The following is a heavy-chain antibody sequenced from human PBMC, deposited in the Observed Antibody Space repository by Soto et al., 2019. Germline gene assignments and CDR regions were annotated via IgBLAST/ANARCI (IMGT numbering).Heavy chain of an antibody. CDR1: GWSLSGSY. CDR3: PTCGGFVESRMVWFDP. Sequence: QVQLQQWRAVIVKPSETLSLTCGVYGWSLSGSYWIWIRQTPGKGLEWIGSINHRGSITYNPSLRSRVTISIDTSKNEFSLRLTSVTAAVTAMYYCPTCGGFVESRMVWFDPWGQGTLVTVSS. V-gene: IGHV4-34*02. CDR2: INHRGSI. J-gene: IGHJ5*02. D-gene: IGHD2-8*01.